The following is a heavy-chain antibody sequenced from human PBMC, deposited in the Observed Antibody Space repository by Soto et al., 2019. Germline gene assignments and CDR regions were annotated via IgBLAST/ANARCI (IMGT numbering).Heavy chain of an antibody. CDR2: SRNRVKSFTT. D-gene: IGHD3-3*01. V-gene: IGHV3-72*01. CDR3: ARASTPDSTGYDY. J-gene: IGHJ4*02. CDR1: GFTLSDHY. Sequence: EVQLVESGGGLVQPGWSLRLSCAASGFTLSDHYLDWVRKAPGKGLEWVGRSRNRVKSFTTAYAASVRGRFTFSRDDSTNSLYLQMNSLKTEDTAVYYCARASTPDSTGYDYWGQGTLVTVSS.